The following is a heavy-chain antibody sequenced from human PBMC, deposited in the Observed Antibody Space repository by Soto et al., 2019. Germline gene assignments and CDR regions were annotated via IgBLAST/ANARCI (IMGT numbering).Heavy chain of an antibody. CDR1: GGAINSYY. CDR2: IYSSGST. CDR3: ARGQRFSDWFAP. Sequence: SETLSLTCTVSGGAINSYYWTWIRQPAGKGLEWIGRIYSSGSTKYNPSLQSRVTMSLDTSKNQFSLRLTSVTAADTAVYYCARGQRFSDWFAPWGQGPLVTVSS. V-gene: IGHV4-4*07. D-gene: IGHD3-3*01. J-gene: IGHJ5*02.